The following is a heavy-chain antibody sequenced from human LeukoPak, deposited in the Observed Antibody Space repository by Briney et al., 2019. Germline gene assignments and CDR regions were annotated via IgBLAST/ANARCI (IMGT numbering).Heavy chain of an antibody. J-gene: IGHJ3*01. CDR2: IYSTGST. Sequence: PSETLSLTCTVSGGSLSSYYWSWIRQPAGEGLEWIGHIYSTGSTNYNPSLKSRVTFSVDRSKNQFSLRLNSVTAADTAVYYCARDWGTWNAFDFWGQGTVVTVSS. D-gene: IGHD3-16*01. CDR3: ARDWGTWNAFDF. CDR1: GGSLSSYY. V-gene: IGHV4-4*07.